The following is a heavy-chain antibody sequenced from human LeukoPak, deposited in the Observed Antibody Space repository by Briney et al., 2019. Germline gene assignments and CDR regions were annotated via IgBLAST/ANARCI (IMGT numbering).Heavy chain of an antibody. CDR1: GYSFTNYW. V-gene: IGHV5-51*01. J-gene: IGHJ4*02. CDR2: IYPDDSDT. CDR3: ARPPPLYGNYDDY. Sequence: GESLKISCKGSGYSFTNYWIGWVRQMPGKGLEWMGIIYPDDSDTRYSPSFQGQVTISADKSISTAYLQWSSLKASDTAMYYCARPPPLYGNYDDYWGQGTLVTVSS. D-gene: IGHD4-17*01.